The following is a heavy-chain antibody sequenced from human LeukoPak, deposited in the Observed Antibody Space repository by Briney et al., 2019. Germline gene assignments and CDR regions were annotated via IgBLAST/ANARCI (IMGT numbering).Heavy chain of an antibody. CDR2: LYYTGST. Sequence: SETLSLTCSVSGGSISSRYYWGWIRQSPGKGLEWIGGLYYTGSTYYNPSLKSRITISVDTSKNQFSLKLTPVTAADTAVYYCASVYSLYDNWGQGILVIVSS. CDR3: ASVYSLYDN. V-gene: IGHV4-39*01. J-gene: IGHJ4*02. D-gene: IGHD6-13*01. CDR1: GGSISSRYY.